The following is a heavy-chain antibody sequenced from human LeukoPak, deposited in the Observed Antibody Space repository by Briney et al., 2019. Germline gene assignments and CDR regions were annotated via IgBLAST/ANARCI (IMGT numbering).Heavy chain of an antibody. Sequence: PSETLSLTCAVYGGSFSGYYWSWIRQPPGKGLEWIGEINQSGSTNYNPSLKSRVTISVDTSKNQFSLKLSSVTAADTAVNYCASMVRGVIWSFDYWGQGTLVTVSS. J-gene: IGHJ4*02. CDR2: INQSGST. CDR1: GGSFSGYY. V-gene: IGHV4-34*01. CDR3: ASMVRGVIWSFDY. D-gene: IGHD3-10*01.